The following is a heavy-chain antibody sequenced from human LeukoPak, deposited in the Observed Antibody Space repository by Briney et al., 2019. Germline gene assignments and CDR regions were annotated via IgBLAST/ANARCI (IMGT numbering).Heavy chain of an antibody. CDR2: IIPIFGTA. V-gene: IGHV1-69*05. CDR3: ASWHSSSWLNWFDP. D-gene: IGHD6-13*01. J-gene: IGHJ5*02. Sequence: ASVKVSCKASGGTFSSYAISWVRQAPGQGLEWMGGIIPIFGTANYAQKFQGRVTITTDESTSTAYMELGSLRSEDTAVYYCASWHSSSWLNWFDPWGQGTLVTVSS. CDR1: GGTFSSYA.